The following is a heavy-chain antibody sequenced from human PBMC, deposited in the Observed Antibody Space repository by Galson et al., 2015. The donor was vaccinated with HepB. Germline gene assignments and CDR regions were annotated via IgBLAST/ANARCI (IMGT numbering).Heavy chain of an antibody. J-gene: IGHJ4*02. CDR3: ARGEWGLLEPTDY. D-gene: IGHD2-8*01. CDR2: ISYDGSNK. V-gene: IGHV3-30-3*01. CDR1: GFTFSSYA. Sequence: SLRLSCAVSGFTFSSYAMHWVRQAPGKGLEWVAVISYDGSNKYYADSVKGRFTISRDNSKNTLYLQMNSLRAEDTAVYYCARGEWGLLEPTDYWGQGTLVTVSS.